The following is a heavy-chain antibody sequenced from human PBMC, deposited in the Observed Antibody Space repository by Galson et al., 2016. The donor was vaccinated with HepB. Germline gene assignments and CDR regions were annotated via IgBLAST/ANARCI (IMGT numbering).Heavy chain of an antibody. V-gene: IGHV3-23*01. CDR1: GFTFSATG. J-gene: IGHJ4*01. Sequence: SLRLSCAASGFTFSATGMHWVRQAPGKGPEWVSAISGVSDRTYYAGSMKDRFIISRDDSRNMLFLQLNSLRAEDTAIYYCAKESPYSNVRHYYLENWGLGTLVTVSS. D-gene: IGHD4-11*01. CDR2: ISGVSDRT. CDR3: AKESPYSNVRHYYLEN.